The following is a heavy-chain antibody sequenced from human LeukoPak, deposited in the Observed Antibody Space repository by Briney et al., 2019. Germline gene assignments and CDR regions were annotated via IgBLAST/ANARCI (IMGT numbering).Heavy chain of an antibody. D-gene: IGHD3-22*01. J-gene: IGHJ4*02. Sequence: GGSLRLSCAASGFTFNNAWMSWVRQAPGKGLEWVGRIKSKTDGGTTDYAAPVKGRFTILRDDSKNTLYLQMNSLKTEDTAVYYCTALVVVTYFDYWGQGTLVTVSS. CDR1: GFTFNNAW. CDR2: IKSKTDGGTT. CDR3: TALVVVTYFDY. V-gene: IGHV3-15*01.